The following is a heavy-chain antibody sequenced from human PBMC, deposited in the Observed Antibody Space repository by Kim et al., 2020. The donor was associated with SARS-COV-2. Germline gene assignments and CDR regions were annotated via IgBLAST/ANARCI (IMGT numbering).Heavy chain of an antibody. Sequence: GGSLRLSCSASGFTVTSNYMSWVRQAPGKGLEWASVIYSGGRTHYADSVKGRFTISRDNSKNTLYLQMNSLRAEDTAVYYCARDKGPNYDSSGYSDAYDIWGQGTMVTVSS. CDR3: ARDKGPNYDSSGYSDAYDI. CDR2: IYSGGRT. V-gene: IGHV3-53*01. D-gene: IGHD3-22*01. CDR1: GFTVTSNY. J-gene: IGHJ3*02.